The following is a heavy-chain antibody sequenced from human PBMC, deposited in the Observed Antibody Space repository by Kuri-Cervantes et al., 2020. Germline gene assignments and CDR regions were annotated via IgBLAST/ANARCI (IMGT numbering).Heavy chain of an antibody. CDR1: GYTFTGYY. J-gene: IGHJ4*02. V-gene: IGHV1-2*02. CDR3: ASERTDGDYPDY. CDR2: INPNSGGT. Sequence: ASVKVSCKASGYTFTGYYMHWVRQAPGQGLDCMGWINPNSGGTNYAQKFQGRVTMTRDTSISTAYMELSRLRSDDTAVYYCASERTDGDYPDYWGQGTLVTVSS. D-gene: IGHD4-17*01.